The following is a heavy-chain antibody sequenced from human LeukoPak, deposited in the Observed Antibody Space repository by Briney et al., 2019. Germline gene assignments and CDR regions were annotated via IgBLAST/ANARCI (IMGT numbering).Heavy chain of an antibody. CDR3: ARLEQGDY. V-gene: IGHV1-2*02. CDR2: INPNSGGT. J-gene: IGHJ4*02. D-gene: IGHD1/OR15-1a*01. Sequence: GLEWMGWINPNSGGTNYAQKFQGRVTMTRDTSISTAYMELSRLRSDDTAVYYCARLEQGDYWGQGTLVTVSS.